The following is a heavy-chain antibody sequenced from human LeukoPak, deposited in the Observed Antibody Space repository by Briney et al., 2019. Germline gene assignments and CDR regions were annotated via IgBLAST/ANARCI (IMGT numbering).Heavy chain of an antibody. CDR2: ISSSSSYI. D-gene: IGHD6-19*01. CDR3: ASAAGPFDN. CDR1: GFTFSDYY. V-gene: IGHV3-11*06. J-gene: IGHJ4*02. Sequence: GGSLRLSCAASGFTFSDYYMSWIRQAPGKGLEWVSYISSSSSYINYADSVKGRFTISRDNSKNTLYLQMNSLRAEDTALYYCASAAGPFDNWGQGTLVTVSS.